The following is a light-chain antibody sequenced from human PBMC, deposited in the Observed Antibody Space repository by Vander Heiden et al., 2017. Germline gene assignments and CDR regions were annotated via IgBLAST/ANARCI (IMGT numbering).Light chain of an antibody. V-gene: IGLV2-23*02. CDR3: CSYAGSRTVV. CDR2: EVT. CDR1: SNDIRSYNL. J-gene: IGLJ2*01. Sequence: QSALTQPAPVSGSPGLSITLSFTGTSNDIRSYNLVSWYQQHPGEAPKLIIYEVTKRPLGVSSRFSGSKSGNTASLTISGLQAEDEAHYHCCSYAGSRTVVFGGGTSLTVL.